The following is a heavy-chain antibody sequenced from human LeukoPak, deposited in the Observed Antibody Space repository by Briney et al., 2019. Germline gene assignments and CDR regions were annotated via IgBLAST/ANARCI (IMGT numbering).Heavy chain of an antibody. Sequence: GGSLRLSCAASGFTFSSYSMNWVRQAPGEGLELVSYISSSRSTIYYADSVKGRFTISRDNAKNSLYLQMNSLRAEDTAVYYCAREYCSSTSCLYDYWGQGTLVTVSS. CDR2: ISSSRSTI. J-gene: IGHJ4*02. CDR3: AREYCSSTSCLYDY. D-gene: IGHD2-2*01. CDR1: GFTFSSYS. V-gene: IGHV3-48*01.